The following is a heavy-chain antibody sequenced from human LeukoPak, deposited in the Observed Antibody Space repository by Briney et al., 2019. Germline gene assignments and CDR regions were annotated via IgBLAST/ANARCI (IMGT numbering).Heavy chain of an antibody. CDR1: GFTFSSYS. CDR2: IFPSGGEI. Sequence: GGSLRLSCGVSGFTFSSYSMCWVRQPPGKGLEWVSSIFPSGGEIHYADSVRGRFTISRDNSKSTLSLQMNSLRAEDTAIYYCATYRQVLLPFESWGQGTLVTVSS. CDR3: ATYRQVLLPFES. D-gene: IGHD2-8*02. V-gene: IGHV3-23*01. J-gene: IGHJ4*02.